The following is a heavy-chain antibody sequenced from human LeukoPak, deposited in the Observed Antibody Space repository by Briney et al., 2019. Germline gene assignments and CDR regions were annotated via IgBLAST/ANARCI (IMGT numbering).Heavy chain of an antibody. CDR1: GYSISSGYY. CDR2: IYHSRST. Sequence: PSETLSLTCAVSGYSISSGYYWGWIRQPPGKGLEWIGSIYHSRSTYYNTSLKSRVTISVDTSKNQFSLKLSSVTAADTAVYYCARQDSKTYSSGWYYFDYWGQGTLVTVSS. J-gene: IGHJ4*02. D-gene: IGHD6-19*01. V-gene: IGHV4-38-2*01. CDR3: ARQDSKTYSSGWYYFDY.